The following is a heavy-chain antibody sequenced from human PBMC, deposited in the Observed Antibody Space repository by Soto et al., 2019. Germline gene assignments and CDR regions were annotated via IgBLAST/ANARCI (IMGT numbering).Heavy chain of an antibody. J-gene: IGHJ4*02. Sequence: TSETLSLTCTVSGGSISSYYWSWIRQPPGKGLEWIGYIYYSGSTNYSPSLKSRVTISVDTPKNQFSLKLSSVTAADTAVYYCARSPYYSNFDYWGQGPLVTVAS. CDR1: GGSISSYY. D-gene: IGHD4-4*01. CDR2: IYYSGST. V-gene: IGHV4-59*01. CDR3: ARSPYYSNFDY.